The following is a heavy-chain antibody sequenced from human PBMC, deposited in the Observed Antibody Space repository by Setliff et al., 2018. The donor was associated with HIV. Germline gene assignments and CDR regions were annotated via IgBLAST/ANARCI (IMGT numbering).Heavy chain of an antibody. CDR2: VSQSGST. V-gene: IGHV4-39*01. CDR3: ARVPVAGANWFDP. J-gene: IGHJ5*02. CDR1: GASTSDRDFY. Sequence: PSETLSLTCTVSGASTSDRDFYWGWIRQSPGKRLEWIGSVSQSGSTYYNPSLKSRITISVDRSKNLFSLKLISVTAADQGVYYCARVPVAGANWFDPWGLGTLVTVSS. D-gene: IGHD2-21*01.